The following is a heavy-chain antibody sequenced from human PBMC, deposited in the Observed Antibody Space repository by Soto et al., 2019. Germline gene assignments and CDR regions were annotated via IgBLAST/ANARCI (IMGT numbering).Heavy chain of an antibody. CDR1: GGTFSSYA. CDR2: INAGNGNP. Sequence: ASVKVSCKASGGTFSSYAIRWVRQAPGQRLEWMGWINAGNGNPKYSQKFQDRVTISRDTSATTAYMEMSSLRSEDTAVYYCARGSYYYESSGYYPDYWGQGTLVTVSS. D-gene: IGHD3-22*01. V-gene: IGHV1-3*01. CDR3: ARGSYYYESSGYYPDY. J-gene: IGHJ4*02.